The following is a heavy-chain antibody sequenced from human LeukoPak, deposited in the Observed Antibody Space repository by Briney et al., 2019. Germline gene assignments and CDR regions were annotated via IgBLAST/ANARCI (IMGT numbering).Heavy chain of an antibody. D-gene: IGHD6-6*01. CDR1: GFTFSSYA. V-gene: IGHV3-30-3*01. CDR2: ISYDGSNK. CDR3: ARDPIGQLSFDY. Sequence: GGSLRLSCAASGFTFSSYAMHWVRQAPGKGLEWVAVISYDGSNKYYADSVKGRFTISRDNSKNTLYLQMNSLRAEDTAVYYCARDPIGQLSFDYWGQGTLVTVSS. J-gene: IGHJ4*02.